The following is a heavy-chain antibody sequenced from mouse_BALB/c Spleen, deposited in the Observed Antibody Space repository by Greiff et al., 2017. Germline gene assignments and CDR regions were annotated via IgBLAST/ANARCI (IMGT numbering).Heavy chain of an antibody. CDR1: GFNIKDTY. Sequence: EVQLVESGAELVKPGASVKLSCTASGFNIKDTYMHWVKQRPEQGLEWIGRIDPANGNTKYDPKFQGKATITADTSSNTAYLQLSSLTSEDTAVYYCAMAARASAWFAYWGQGTLVTVSA. J-gene: IGHJ3*01. D-gene: IGHD3-1*01. V-gene: IGHV14-3*02. CDR2: IDPANGNT. CDR3: AMAARASAWFAY.